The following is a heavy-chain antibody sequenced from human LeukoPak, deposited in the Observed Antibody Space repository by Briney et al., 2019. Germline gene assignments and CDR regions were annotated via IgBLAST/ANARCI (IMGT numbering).Heavy chain of an antibody. CDR1: GGSFSGYY. J-gene: IGHJ4*02. CDR3: ARISGSSWYPDYFDY. D-gene: IGHD6-13*01. V-gene: IGHV4-34*01. CDR2: IYHSGST. Sequence: SETLSLTCAVYGGSFSGYYWSWIRQPPGKGLEWIGEIYHSGSTNYNQSLKSRVTISVDTSKNQFSLKLSSVTAADTAVYYCARISGSSWYPDYFDYWGQGTLVTVSS.